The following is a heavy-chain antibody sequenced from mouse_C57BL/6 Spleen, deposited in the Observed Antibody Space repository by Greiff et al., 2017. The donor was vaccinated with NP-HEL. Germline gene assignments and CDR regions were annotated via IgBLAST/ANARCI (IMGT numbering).Heavy chain of an antibody. CDR1: GYSITSGYY. J-gene: IGHJ4*01. CDR3: ARDLGYYAMDY. CDR2: ISYDGSN. V-gene: IGHV3-6*01. Sequence: EVQLQESGPGLVKPSQSLSLTCSVTGYSITSGYYWNWIRQFPGNKLEWMGYISYDGSNNYNPSLKNRTSITRDTSENQFFLKLNSVTTEDTATYYCARDLGYYAMDYWGQGTSVTVSS.